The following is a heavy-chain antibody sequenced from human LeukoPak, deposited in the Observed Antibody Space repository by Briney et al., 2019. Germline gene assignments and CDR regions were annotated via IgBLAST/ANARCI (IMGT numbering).Heavy chain of an antibody. CDR1: GFTFSSYA. J-gene: IGHJ4*02. Sequence: GGSLRLSCAASGFTFSSYAMSWVRQAPGKGLEWVSAISGSGGSTYYADSVKGRFTISRDNSKNTLYLQMNSLRAEDTAVYYCAKDKTIFGVVIIRLPFDYWGQGTLVTVSS. D-gene: IGHD3-3*01. V-gene: IGHV3-23*01. CDR2: ISGSGGST. CDR3: AKDKTIFGVVIIRLPFDY.